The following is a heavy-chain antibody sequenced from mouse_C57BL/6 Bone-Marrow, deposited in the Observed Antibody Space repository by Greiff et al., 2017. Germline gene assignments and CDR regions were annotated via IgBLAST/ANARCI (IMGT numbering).Heavy chain of an antibody. CDR1: GYAFTNYL. CDR3: ARYYDLDY. D-gene: IGHD2-4*01. Sequence: QVQLQQSGAELVRPGTSVTVSCKASGYAFTNYLIEWVKQRPGQGLEWIGVINPGSGGTNYNEKFKGKATLTADKSSSTAYMQLSSLTSEDSAVYFCARYYDLDYWGQGTTLTVSA. CDR2: INPGSGGT. J-gene: IGHJ2*01. V-gene: IGHV1-54*01.